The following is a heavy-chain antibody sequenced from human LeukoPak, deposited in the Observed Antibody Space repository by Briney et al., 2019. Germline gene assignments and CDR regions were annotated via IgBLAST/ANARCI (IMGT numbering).Heavy chain of an antibody. CDR2: INHSGST. CDR3: ANWSDNRDY. Sequence: SETLSLTCAVYGGSFSSYYWTWIRQPPGKGLVWLGEINHSGSTNYNPSLKSRVTISVDTSKNQFSLKLSSVTAADTAVYYCANWSDNRDYWGQGTLVTVSS. D-gene: IGHD2/OR15-2a*01. CDR1: GGSFSSYY. J-gene: IGHJ4*02. V-gene: IGHV4-34*01.